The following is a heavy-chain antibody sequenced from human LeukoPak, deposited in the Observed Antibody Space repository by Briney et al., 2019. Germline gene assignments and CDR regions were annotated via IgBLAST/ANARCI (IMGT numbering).Heavy chain of an antibody. CDR1: GGSFSGYY. Sequence: SETLSLTCAVYGGSFSGYYWSWIRQPPGKGLEWIGEINHSGSTNYNPSLKSRVTISVDTSKNQFSLKLSSVTAADTAVYYCASGRMRSGWFDPWGQGTLVTVSS. J-gene: IGHJ5*02. D-gene: IGHD2-8*01. CDR3: ASGRMRSGWFDP. CDR2: INHSGST. V-gene: IGHV4-34*01.